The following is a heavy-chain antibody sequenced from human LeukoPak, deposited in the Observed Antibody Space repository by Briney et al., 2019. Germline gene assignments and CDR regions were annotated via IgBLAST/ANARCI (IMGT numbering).Heavy chain of an antibody. J-gene: IGHJ4*02. CDR2: IYYSGST. D-gene: IGHD3-22*01. CDR3: ARATYYYDSSGYLGPLPLDY. V-gene: IGHV4-59*01. Sequence: SETLSLTCTVSGGSISSYYWSWVRQPPGEGLEWVGYIYYSGSTNYNPSLKSRVTISVDTSKNQFSLKLSSVTAADTAVYYCARATYYYDSSGYLGPLPLDYWGQGTLVTVSS. CDR1: GGSISSYY.